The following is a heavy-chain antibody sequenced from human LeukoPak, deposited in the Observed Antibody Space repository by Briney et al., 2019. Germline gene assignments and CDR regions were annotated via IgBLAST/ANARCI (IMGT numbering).Heavy chain of an antibody. D-gene: IGHD3-16*01. CDR2: INHSGST. J-gene: IGHJ6*02. Sequence: SETLSLTCAVYGGSFSGYYWSWIRQPPGKGLEWIGEINHSGSTNYNPSLKSRVTISVDTSKNQFSLKLSSVTAADTAVYYCARATNYDYPYYYGMDVWGQGTTVTVSS. CDR3: ARATNYDYPYYYGMDV. CDR1: GGSFSGYY. V-gene: IGHV4-34*01.